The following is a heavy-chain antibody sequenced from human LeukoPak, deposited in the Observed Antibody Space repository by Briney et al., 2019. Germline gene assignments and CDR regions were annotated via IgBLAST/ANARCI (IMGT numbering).Heavy chain of an antibody. J-gene: IGHJ4*02. CDR2: IRSKANNYAT. V-gene: IGHV3-73*01. D-gene: IGHD2-2*01. CDR1: GFTFSGST. CDR3: TRGSTYGTFDY. Sequence: GGSLRLSXAASGFTFSGSTIHGVRQASGKGLEWVGHIRSKANNYATEYAASLKGRFTISRDDSKNTASLQMNSLKTEDTAVYYCTRGSTYGTFDYWGQGTLVIVSS.